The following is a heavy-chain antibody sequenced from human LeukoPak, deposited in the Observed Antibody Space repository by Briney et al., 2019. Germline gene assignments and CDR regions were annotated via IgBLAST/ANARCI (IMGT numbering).Heavy chain of an antibody. CDR3: ARDPQQWLANWFDP. V-gene: IGHV1-2*02. CDR1: GYTFTGYY. CDR2: INPNSGGT. D-gene: IGHD6-19*01. J-gene: IGHJ5*02. Sequence: ASVKVSCKASGYTFTGYYMYWVRQAPGQGLEWMGWINPNSGGTNYAQKFQGRVTMTRDTSISTAYMELSRLRSDDTAVYYCARDPQQWLANWFDPWGQGTLLTVSS.